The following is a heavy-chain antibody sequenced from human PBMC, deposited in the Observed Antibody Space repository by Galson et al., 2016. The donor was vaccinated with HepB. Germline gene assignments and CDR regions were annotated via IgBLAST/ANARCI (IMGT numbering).Heavy chain of an antibody. Sequence: SLRLSCAASGFTFNFYTMNWVRQAPGKGLEWVAYITSSSSVIYYADSVKGRFTISKDNAKNSLYLQMNSLRDDDTAVYYCARGTDYDDTDAYFDYLGQGTLVTVST. J-gene: IGHJ4*02. D-gene: IGHD3-22*01. CDR2: ITSSSSVI. CDR3: ARGTDYDDTDAYFDY. V-gene: IGHV3-48*02. CDR1: GFTFNFYT.